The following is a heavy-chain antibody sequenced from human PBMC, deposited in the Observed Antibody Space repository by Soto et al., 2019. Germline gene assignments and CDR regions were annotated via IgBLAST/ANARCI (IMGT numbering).Heavy chain of an antibody. CDR2: IWYDGSNK. CDR1: GFTFSSYG. Sequence: QVQLVESGGGVVQPGRSLRLSCAASGFTFSSYGMHWVRQAPGKGLEWVAVIWYDGSNKYYADSVKGRFPISRDNSKNTLYLQRKGLRAEDAAVYYCAREGMPVVTPPQPYWFFDLLGRGTLVTVSS. V-gene: IGHV3-33*01. J-gene: IGHJ2*01. D-gene: IGHD2-21*02. CDR3: AREGMPVVTPPQPYWFFDL.